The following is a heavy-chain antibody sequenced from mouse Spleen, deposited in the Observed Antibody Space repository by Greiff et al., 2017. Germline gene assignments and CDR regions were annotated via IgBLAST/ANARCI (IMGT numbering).Heavy chain of an antibody. D-gene: IGHD1-3*01. CDR3: ARGLSGAMDY. CDR1: GYTFTSYW. CDR2: IDPSDSYT. V-gene: IGHV1-59*01. Sequence: QVQLQQPGAELVRPGTSVKLSCKASGYTFTSYWMHWVKQRPGQGLEWIGVIDPSDSYTNYNQKFKGKATLTVDTSSSTAYMQLSSLTSEDSAVYYCARGLSGAMDYWGQGTSVTVSS. J-gene: IGHJ4*01.